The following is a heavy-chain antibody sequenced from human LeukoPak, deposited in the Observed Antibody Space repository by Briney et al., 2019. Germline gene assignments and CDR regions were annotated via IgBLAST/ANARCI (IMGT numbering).Heavy chain of an antibody. J-gene: IGHJ4*02. CDR3: TTDGFPPHFFDY. V-gene: IGHV3-15*01. Sequence: GGSLRLSCAASGFTFSNAWMSWVRQAPGKGLEWVGRIKSKTDGGTRDYAAPVKGRFTISRDDSKNTLYLQMNSLKAEDTAVYYCTTDGFPPHFFDYWGQGTLVTVSS. CDR1: GFTFSNAW. D-gene: IGHD2/OR15-2a*01. CDR2: IKSKTDGGTR.